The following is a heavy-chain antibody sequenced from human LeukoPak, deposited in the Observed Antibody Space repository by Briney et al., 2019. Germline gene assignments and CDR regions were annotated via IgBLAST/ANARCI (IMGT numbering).Heavy chain of an antibody. CDR3: ARAKTGYSSGWYYFDY. Sequence: GASVKVSCKASVYTFTSYGISWVRQAPGQGLEWMGWISAYNGNTNYAQKLQGRVTMTTDTSTSTAYMELRSLRSDDTAVYYCARAKTGYSSGWYYFDYWGQGTLVTVSS. D-gene: IGHD6-19*01. CDR2: ISAYNGNT. CDR1: VYTFTSYG. V-gene: IGHV1-18*01. J-gene: IGHJ4*02.